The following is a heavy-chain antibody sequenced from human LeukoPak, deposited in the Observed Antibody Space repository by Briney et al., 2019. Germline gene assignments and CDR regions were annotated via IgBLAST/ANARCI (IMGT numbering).Heavy chain of an antibody. J-gene: IGHJ4*02. CDR3: AKRTPYSSGSYYFDY. CDR2: IWYDGSNK. CDR1: GFTFSSYG. D-gene: IGHD3-22*01. Sequence: PGRSLRLSCAASGFTFSSYGMHWVRQAPGKGLEWVAVIWYDGSNKYYADSVKGRFTISRDNSKNTLYLQMNSLRAEDTAVYYCAKRTPYSSGSYYFDYWGQGTLVTVSS. V-gene: IGHV3-33*06.